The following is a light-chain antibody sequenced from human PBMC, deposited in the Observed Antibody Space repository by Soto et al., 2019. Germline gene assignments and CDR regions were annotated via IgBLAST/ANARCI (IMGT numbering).Light chain of an antibody. J-gene: IGKJ1*01. CDR1: HSFSSS. Sequence: DIVFTQSPVTLSLSPGERSTLSCRASHSFSSSLVWYQQKPGQAPRLLMFDASTRATGTPARFGGSVSGTDSTLTISSLEPEDFAVYFCQLRDNWPPTWTFGQGTKVDI. CDR2: DAS. V-gene: IGKV3-11*01. CDR3: QLRDNWPPTWT.